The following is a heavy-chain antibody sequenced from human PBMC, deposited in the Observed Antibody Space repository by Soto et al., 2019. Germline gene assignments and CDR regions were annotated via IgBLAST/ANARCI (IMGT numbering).Heavy chain of an antibody. J-gene: IGHJ5*02. D-gene: IGHD4-17*01. V-gene: IGHV1-69*02. CDR3: ARDYGDYPRGGWFDP. CDR2: IIPILGIA. Sequence: QVQLVQSGAEVKKPGSSVKVSCKASGGTFSSYTISWVRQAPGQGLEWMGRIIPILGIANYAQKFQGRVTITADKSTSTAYMELSSLRSEDTAVYYCARDYGDYPRGGWFDPWGQGTLVTVSS. CDR1: GGTFSSYT.